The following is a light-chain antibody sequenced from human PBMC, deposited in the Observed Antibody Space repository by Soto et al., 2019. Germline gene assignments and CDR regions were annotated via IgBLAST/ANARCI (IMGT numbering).Light chain of an antibody. CDR1: QSVSSNY. CDR2: GAS. J-gene: IGKJ5*01. V-gene: IGKV3-20*01. CDR3: QQYGNSPIT. Sequence: EIVLTQSPGILSLSPGERATLSCRASQSVSSNYLAWYQHKPGQAPRLLIYGASSRATGIPDRFSGSGSGTDFTLTISRLEPEDFAVYYCQQYGNSPITFGQGTRLEIK.